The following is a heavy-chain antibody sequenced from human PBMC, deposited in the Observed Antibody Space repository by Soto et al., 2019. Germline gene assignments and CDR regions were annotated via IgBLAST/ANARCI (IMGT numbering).Heavy chain of an antibody. Sequence: ASVKVSCKASGYTFTSYAMHWVRQAPGQRLEWMGWINAGNGNTKYLQKFQGRVTITRDTSASTAYMELSSLRSEDTAVYYCARDTVTTAGSDTADYWGQGTLVTVSS. CDR1: GYTFTSYA. J-gene: IGHJ4*02. CDR2: INAGNGNT. V-gene: IGHV1-3*01. D-gene: IGHD4-4*01. CDR3: ARDTVTTAGSDTADY.